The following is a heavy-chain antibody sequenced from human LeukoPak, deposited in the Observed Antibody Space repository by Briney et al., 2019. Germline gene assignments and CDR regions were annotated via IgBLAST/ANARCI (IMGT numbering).Heavy chain of an antibody. V-gene: IGHV3-11*04. Sequence: PGGSLRLSCAASGFTFSGYYMSWIRQAPGKGLEWVSYISSSGSTIYYADSVKGRFTISRDNSKNTLYLQMNSLRAEDTAVYYCARGVGLGDSYFDYWGQGTLVTVSS. J-gene: IGHJ4*02. D-gene: IGHD2-15*01. CDR3: ARGVGLGDSYFDY. CDR1: GFTFSGYY. CDR2: ISSSGSTI.